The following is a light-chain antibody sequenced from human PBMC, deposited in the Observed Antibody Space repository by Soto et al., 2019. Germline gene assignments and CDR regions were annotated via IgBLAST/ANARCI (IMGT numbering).Light chain of an antibody. Sequence: QSALTQPASVSGSPGQSITISCTGTSSDVGAYNYVSWYQQHPGKAPKLMIYDVSNRPSGVSNRFSGSKSGNTASLTISGLQTEDETDYYCSSYTTSHTVVFGGGTKVTV. CDR1: SSDVGAYNY. CDR2: DVS. CDR3: SSYTTSHTVV. J-gene: IGLJ2*01. V-gene: IGLV2-14*01.